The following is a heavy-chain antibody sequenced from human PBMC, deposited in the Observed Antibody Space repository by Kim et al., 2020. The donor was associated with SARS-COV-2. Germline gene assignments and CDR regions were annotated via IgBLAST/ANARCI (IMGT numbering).Heavy chain of an antibody. V-gene: IGHV7-4-1*02. Sequence: TPTYAQGFTGRFVFSLDTSVSTAYLQISSLKAEDTAVYYCAREAQWLVDYWGQGTLVTVSS. CDR2: TP. J-gene: IGHJ4*02. D-gene: IGHD6-19*01. CDR3: AREAQWLVDY.